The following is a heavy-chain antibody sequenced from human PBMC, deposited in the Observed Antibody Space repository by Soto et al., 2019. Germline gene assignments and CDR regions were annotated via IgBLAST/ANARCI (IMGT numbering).Heavy chain of an antibody. CDR1: GGSISSSTYY. J-gene: IGHJ5*02. CDR2: IYYRGST. Sequence: PSETLSLTCTVSGGSISSSTYYWGWIRQPPGKGLEWIGSIYYRGSTYDNPSLKSRVTMSLDTSKNQFSLKLSSVTAADTAMYFCASYYSSNWYLHKWFHPWGLGPLVTVSA. V-gene: IGHV4-39*01. D-gene: IGHD6-13*01. CDR3: ASYYSSNWYLHKWFHP.